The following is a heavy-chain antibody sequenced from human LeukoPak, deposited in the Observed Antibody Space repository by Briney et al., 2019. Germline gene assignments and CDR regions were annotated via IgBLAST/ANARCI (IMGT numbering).Heavy chain of an antibody. CDR3: ARALIAARPDSLFDY. V-gene: IGHV3-64*01. CDR1: G. D-gene: IGHD6-6*01. J-gene: IGHJ4*02. Sequence: GGSLRLSCAASGCQAPGKGLEYVSTISDNGGSTFYANSVKGRFTISRDNSKNTLYLQMGSLRPEDMAVYYCARALIAARPDSLFDYWGQGTLVTVSS. CDR2: ISDNGGST.